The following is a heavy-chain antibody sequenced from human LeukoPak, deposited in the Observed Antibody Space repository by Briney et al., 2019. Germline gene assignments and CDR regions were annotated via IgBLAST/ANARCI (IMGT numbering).Heavy chain of an antibody. Sequence: GASVKVSCKASGYTFTGYYMHWVRQAPGQGLEWMGWINPNSGGTNYAQKFQGRVTMTRETSISTAYMELSRVRSDDTGVDYCARDPRPGRSGYDLGGFDYWGQGTLVTVSS. CDR2: INPNSGGT. CDR1: GYTFTGYY. D-gene: IGHD5-12*01. J-gene: IGHJ4*02. V-gene: IGHV1-2*02. CDR3: ARDPRPGRSGYDLGGFDY.